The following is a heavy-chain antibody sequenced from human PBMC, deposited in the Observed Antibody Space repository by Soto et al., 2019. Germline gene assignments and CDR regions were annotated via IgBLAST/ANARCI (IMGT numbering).Heavy chain of an antibody. CDR3: ARDYYKYYDSSGYYRSPAY. CDR2: ISSSSSSTI. D-gene: IGHD3-22*01. CDR1: GFTFSSYS. Sequence: RGSLRLSCAASGFTFSSYSMNWVRQAPGKGLEWVSYISSSSSSTINYAESVKGRFTISRDNSRNTLFLQMNSLRAEDTAVYYCARDYYKYYDSSGYYRSPAYWGQGTLVTVSS. V-gene: IGHV3-48*01. J-gene: IGHJ4*02.